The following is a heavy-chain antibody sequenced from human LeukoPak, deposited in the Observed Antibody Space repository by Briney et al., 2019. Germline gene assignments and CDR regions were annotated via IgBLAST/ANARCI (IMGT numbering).Heavy chain of an antibody. Sequence: SSETLSLTCTVSGGSISSSSYYWGWIRQPPGKGLEWIGSIYYSGSTYYNPSLKSRVTISVDTSKNQFSLKLSSVPAADTAVYYCARSFLEWLSLNVWGQGTTVTVSS. CDR1: GGSISSSSYY. V-gene: IGHV4-39*01. CDR3: ARSFLEWLSLNV. CDR2: IYYSGST. J-gene: IGHJ6*02. D-gene: IGHD3-3*01.